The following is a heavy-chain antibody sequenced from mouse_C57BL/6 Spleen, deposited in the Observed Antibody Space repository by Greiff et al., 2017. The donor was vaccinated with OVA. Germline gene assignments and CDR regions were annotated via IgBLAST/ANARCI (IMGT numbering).Heavy chain of an antibody. CDR2: IHPNSGST. J-gene: IGHJ4*01. CDR1: GYTFTSYW. CDR3: ARKSPLSSEAMDY. Sequence: VKLQQPGAELVKPGASVKLSCKASGYTFTSYWMHWVKQRPGQGLEWIGMIHPNSGSTNYNEKFKSKATLTVDKSSSTAYMQLSSLTSEDSAVYYCARKSPLSSEAMDYWGQGTSVTVSS. V-gene: IGHV1-64*01. D-gene: IGHD1-2*01.